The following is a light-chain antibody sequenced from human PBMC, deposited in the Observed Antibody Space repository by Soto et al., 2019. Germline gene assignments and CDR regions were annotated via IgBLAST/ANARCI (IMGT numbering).Light chain of an antibody. CDR3: SSYTSGRPLVV. J-gene: IGLJ2*01. V-gene: IGLV2-14*03. CDR1: SGDVGGYNY. Sequence: QSALIQTASVSGSPGQSITISCTGTSGDVGGYNYVSWYQQHPGKAPKLIIYDVNNRPSGVSDRFSGSKSGNMASLTISGLQAEDEAAYYFSSYTSGRPLVVFGGGTKLTVL. CDR2: DVN.